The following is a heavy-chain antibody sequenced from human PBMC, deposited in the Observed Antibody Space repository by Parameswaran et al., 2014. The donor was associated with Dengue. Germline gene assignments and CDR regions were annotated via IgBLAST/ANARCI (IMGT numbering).Heavy chain of an antibody. Sequence: VRQMPGKGLESMGIIYPGDSNTKYSPSFQGQVTISADKSTSTAYLQWSGLKASDTAIYYCARLGEDIVVVPAAAYYYYGMDVWGQGTTVTVSS. V-gene: IGHV5-51*01. D-gene: IGHD2-2*01. J-gene: IGHJ6*02. CDR3: ARLGEDIVVVPAAAYYYYGMDV. CDR2: IYPGDSNT.